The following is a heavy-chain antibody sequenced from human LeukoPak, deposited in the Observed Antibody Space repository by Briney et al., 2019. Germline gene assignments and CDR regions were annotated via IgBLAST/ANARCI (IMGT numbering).Heavy chain of an antibody. J-gene: IGHJ4*02. CDR2: IIPIFGTA. V-gene: IGHV1-69*05. CDR3: ARETIVAPVPDY. D-gene: IGHD5-12*01. CDR1: GGTFSSYA. Sequence: GSSVKVSCKASGGTFSSYAISWVQQAPGQGLEWMGRIIPIFGTANYAQKFQGRVTITTDESTSTAYMELSSLRSEDTAVYYCARETIVAPVPDYWGQGTLVTVSS.